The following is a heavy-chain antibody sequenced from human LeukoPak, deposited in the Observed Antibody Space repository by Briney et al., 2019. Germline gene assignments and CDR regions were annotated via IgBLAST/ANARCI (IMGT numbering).Heavy chain of an antibody. CDR2: IYSGGST. J-gene: IGHJ3*02. D-gene: IGHD6-13*01. V-gene: IGHV3-66*02. CDR1: GFTVSSNY. Sequence: GGSLRLSCAASGFTVSSNYMSWVRQAPGKGLEWVSVIYSGGSTYYADSVKGRFTISRDSSKNTLYLQMNSLRAEDTAVYYCARNLWYSSSWYGAFDIWGQGTLVTVSS. CDR3: ARNLWYSSSWYGAFDI.